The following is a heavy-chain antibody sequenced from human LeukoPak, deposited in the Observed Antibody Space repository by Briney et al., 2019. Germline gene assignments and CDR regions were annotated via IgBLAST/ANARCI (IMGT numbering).Heavy chain of an antibody. J-gene: IGHJ3*02. Sequence: ASVKVSCKASGYTFTGYYMHWVRQATGQGLEWMGWMNPNSGNTGYAQKFQGRVTMTRNTSISTAYMELSSLRSEDTAVYYCARGWGTHSNAFDIWGQGTMVTVSS. D-gene: IGHD1-1*01. CDR3: ARGWGTHSNAFDI. CDR1: GYTFTGYY. V-gene: IGHV1-8*02. CDR2: MNPNSGNT.